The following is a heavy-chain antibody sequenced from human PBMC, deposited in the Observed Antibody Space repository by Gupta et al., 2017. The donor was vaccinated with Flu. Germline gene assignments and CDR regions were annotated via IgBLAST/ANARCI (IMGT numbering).Heavy chain of an antibody. CDR3: ATHRTPSLAAAGI. Sequence: IRQPPGKGLEWIGSIYYSGSTYYNPPLKSRVTISLNTSKNLFFLNLSSVTAADTAVYYCATHRTPSLAAAGIWGQGTMVTVSS. V-gene: IGHV4-39*01. D-gene: IGHD6-13*01. J-gene: IGHJ3*02. CDR2: IYYSGST.